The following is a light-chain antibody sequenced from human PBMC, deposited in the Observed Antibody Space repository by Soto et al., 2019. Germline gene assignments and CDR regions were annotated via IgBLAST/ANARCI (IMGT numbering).Light chain of an antibody. Sequence: IVLTQSPATLSLSPGERATLSCRASETIGNYYLAWSQQTPGQAPRLLIYVASTRAAGIPARFSGSGSGTDFTLSISRLEPEDFAVYFCQPYATPPSTFGQGTQVDNK. CDR2: VAS. V-gene: IGKV3-20*01. CDR1: ETIGNYY. J-gene: IGKJ1*01. CDR3: QPYATPPST.